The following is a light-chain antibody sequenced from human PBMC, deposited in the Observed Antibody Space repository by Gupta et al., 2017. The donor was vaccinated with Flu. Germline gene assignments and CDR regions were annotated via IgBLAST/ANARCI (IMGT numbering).Light chain of an antibody. V-gene: IGLV1-44*01. CDR1: NSHIGSKT. CDR3: AAWDDSLNGPNWV. CDR2: SND. J-gene: IGLJ3*02. Sequence: QSVLTQPPSASGTPGQRVTISCSGSNSHIGSKTVNWYQQLPGTAPKLLIYSNDQRPSGAPDRFSGSKSGTSASLAISVLQSDDEADYYCAAWDDSLNGPNWVFGGGTKLTVL.